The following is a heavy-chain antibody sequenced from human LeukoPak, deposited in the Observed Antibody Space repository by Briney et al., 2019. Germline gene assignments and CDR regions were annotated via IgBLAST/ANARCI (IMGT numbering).Heavy chain of an antibody. CDR1: GYTFTSYG. CDR2: ISAYNGNT. J-gene: IGHJ4*02. V-gene: IGHV1-18*01. D-gene: IGHD3-22*01. Sequence: WASVKVSCKASGYTFTSYGISWVRQAPGQGLEWMGWISAYNGNTNYAQKLQGRVTMTTDTSTSTAYMELRSLRSDDTAVYYCARVSEYYYDSSGYLPIYWGQGTLVTVSS. CDR3: ARVSEYYYDSSGYLPIY.